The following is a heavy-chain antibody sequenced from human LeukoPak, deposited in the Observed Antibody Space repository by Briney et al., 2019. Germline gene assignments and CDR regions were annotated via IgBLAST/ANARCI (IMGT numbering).Heavy chain of an antibody. V-gene: IGHV3-23*01. CDR3: AGGWFGEDYYFDY. D-gene: IGHD3-10*01. CDR1: GFTFSSYA. J-gene: IGHJ4*02. CDR2: ISGSGGST. Sequence: PGGSLRLSCAASGFTFSSYAMSLVRQAPGKGLEWVSAISGSGGSTYYADSVKGRFTISRDNSKNTLYLQMNSLRAEDTAVYYCAGGWFGEDYYFDYWGQGTLVTVSS.